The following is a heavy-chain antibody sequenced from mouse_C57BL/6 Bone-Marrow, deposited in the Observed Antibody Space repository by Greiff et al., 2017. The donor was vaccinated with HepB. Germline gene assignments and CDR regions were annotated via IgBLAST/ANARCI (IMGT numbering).Heavy chain of an antibody. CDR1: GYTFTSYW. V-gene: IGHV1-61*01. CDR2: IYPSDSET. J-gene: IGHJ3*01. D-gene: IGHD2-12*01. CDR3: ARLGDDRPWFAY. Sequence: QVQLQQPGAELVRPGSSVKLSCKASGYTFTSYWMDWVKQRPGQGLEWIGNIYPSDSETHYNQKFKDKATLTVDKSSSTAYMQLSSLTSEDSAVYYCARLGDDRPWFAYWGQWTLVTVSA.